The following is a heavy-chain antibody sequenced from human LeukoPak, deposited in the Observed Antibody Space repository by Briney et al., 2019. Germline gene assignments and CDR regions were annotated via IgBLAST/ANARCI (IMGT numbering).Heavy chain of an antibody. CDR2: IYYSGST. Sequence: GSLRLSCAASGFTVSSKYMSWVRQPPGKGLEWIGSIYYSGSTYYNPSLKSRVTISVDTSKNQFSLKLSSVTAADTAVYYCARRGIQLWLRGGYFDYWGQGTLVTVSS. V-gene: IGHV4-39*01. D-gene: IGHD5-18*01. CDR1: GFTVSSKY. J-gene: IGHJ4*02. CDR3: ARRGIQLWLRGGYFDY.